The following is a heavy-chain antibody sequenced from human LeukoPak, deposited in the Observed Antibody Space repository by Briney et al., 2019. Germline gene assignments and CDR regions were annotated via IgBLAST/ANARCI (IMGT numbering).Heavy chain of an antibody. CDR3: AKGNSSGYFYGMDV. D-gene: IGHD6-25*01. V-gene: IGHV3-9*01. J-gene: IGHJ6*02. CDR1: GFTFDDYA. CDR2: ITWNSGTL. Sequence: GGSLRLPCAASGFTFDDYAMHWVRQAPGKGLEWVSGITWNSGTLGYADSVKGRFTISRDNAKNPLYLQMNSLRAEDTALYYCAKGNSSGYFYGMDVWGQGTTVTVSS.